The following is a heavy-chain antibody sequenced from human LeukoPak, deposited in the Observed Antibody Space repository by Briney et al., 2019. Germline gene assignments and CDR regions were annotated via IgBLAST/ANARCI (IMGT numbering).Heavy chain of an antibody. J-gene: IGHJ4*01. CDR1: GFTFSSYG. V-gene: IGHV3-30*02. CDR2: IRYDGSNK. CDR3: AKGDSATVTTSYFDY. Sequence: GGSLRLSCAASGFTFSSYGMHWVRQAPGKGLEWVAFIRYDGSNKYYADSVKGRFTISRDNSKNTLYLQMNSLRAEDTAVYYCAKGDSATVTTSYFDYRGPGTLVTVSS. D-gene: IGHD4-17*01.